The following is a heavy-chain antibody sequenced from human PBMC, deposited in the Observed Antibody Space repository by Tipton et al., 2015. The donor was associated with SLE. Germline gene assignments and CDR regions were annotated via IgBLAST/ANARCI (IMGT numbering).Heavy chain of an antibody. Sequence: QSGAEVKKPGSSVKVSCKASGGTFSNYAINWVRQAPGQGLEWMARIIPIFGRANYAQKFQGRVTITADKSTNTAYMELSSLRSEDTAVYYCARHREGYDFWSGFLDYWGQGTLVTVSS. CDR3: ARHREGYDFWSGFLDY. CDR2: IIPIFGRA. V-gene: IGHV1-69*04. J-gene: IGHJ4*02. CDR1: GGTFSNYA. D-gene: IGHD3-3*01.